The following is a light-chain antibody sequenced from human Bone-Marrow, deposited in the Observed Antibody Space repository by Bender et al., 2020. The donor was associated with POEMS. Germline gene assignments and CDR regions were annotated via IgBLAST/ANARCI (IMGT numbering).Light chain of an antibody. Sequence: SYVLTQRPSVSVAPGQTARITCGGYNIGSKSVHWYQKRPGQPPVLVVYDDSDRPSGIPERFSGSMSGTSASLAISGLHSEDEADYYCVAWDDTLNGWVFGGGTKLTVL. V-gene: IGLV3-21*02. J-gene: IGLJ2*01. CDR1: NIGSKS. CDR2: DDS. CDR3: VAWDDTLNGWV.